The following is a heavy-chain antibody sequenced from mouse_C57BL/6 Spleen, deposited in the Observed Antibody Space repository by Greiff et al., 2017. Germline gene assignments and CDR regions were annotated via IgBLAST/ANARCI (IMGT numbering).Heavy chain of an antibody. CDR3: ARDETTANWYFDV. V-gene: IGHV5-16*01. J-gene: IGHJ1*03. D-gene: IGHD1-2*01. Sequence: EVQVVESEGGLVQPGSSMKLSCTASGFTFSDYYMAWVRQVPEKGLEWVANINYDGSSTYYLDSLKSRFIISRDNAKNILYLQMSSLKSEDTATYYCARDETTANWYFDVWGTGTTVTVSS. CDR1: GFTFSDYY. CDR2: INYDGSST.